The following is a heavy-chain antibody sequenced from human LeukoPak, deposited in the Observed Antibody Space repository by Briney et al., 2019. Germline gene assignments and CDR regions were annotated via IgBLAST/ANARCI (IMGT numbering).Heavy chain of an antibody. CDR1: GFTFSSYA. J-gene: IGHJ4*02. CDR3: AKDPNIVATYGCYFDY. D-gene: IGHD5-12*01. CDR2: TSGSGGST. Sequence: GGSLRLSCAASGFTFSSYAMSWVRQAPGKGLEWVSATSGSGGSTYYADSVKGRFTISRDNSKNTLYLQMNSLRAEDTAVYYCAKDPNIVATYGCYFDYWGQGTLVTVSS. V-gene: IGHV3-23*01.